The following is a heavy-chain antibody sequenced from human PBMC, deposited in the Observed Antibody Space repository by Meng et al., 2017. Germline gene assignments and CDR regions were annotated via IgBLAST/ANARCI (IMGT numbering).Heavy chain of an antibody. CDR2: IIPIFGTA. CDR1: GGTFSSYA. Sequence: QVQRVQSGAEVQKPASPVQVPCKASGGTFSSYAISWVRQAPGQGLEWMGGIIPIFGTANYAQKFQGRVTITADESTSTAYMELSSLRSEDTAVYYCARDDYSNYLPFDYWGQGTLVTVSS. D-gene: IGHD4-11*01. V-gene: IGHV1-69*01. CDR3: ARDDYSNYLPFDY. J-gene: IGHJ4*02.